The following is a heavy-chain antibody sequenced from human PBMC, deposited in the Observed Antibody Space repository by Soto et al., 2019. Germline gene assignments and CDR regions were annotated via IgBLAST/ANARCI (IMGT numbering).Heavy chain of an antibody. CDR2: IGPESGAT. Sequence: RASVKVSCKTSGYTFTGHYIHWVRQAPQQGPEWMGEIGPESGATRYAEKFRGRVTMTMDTSITTVYMELKNLSPDDTAVYYCGRGRSGQIVVFYWGQGTLVTVSS. CDR1: GYTFTGHY. CDR3: GRGRSGQIVVFY. J-gene: IGHJ4*02. V-gene: IGHV1-2*02. D-gene: IGHD1-26*01.